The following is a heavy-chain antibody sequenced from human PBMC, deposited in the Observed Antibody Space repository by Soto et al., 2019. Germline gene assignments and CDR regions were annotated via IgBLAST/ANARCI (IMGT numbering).Heavy chain of an antibody. CDR2: ISAYNGNT. J-gene: IGHJ2*01. CDR1: GYTFTRYG. CDR3: ARDPGGGYDWYFDL. Sequence: VQLVQSGAAVKKPRASVKVSFKATGYTFTRYGISWVRQAPGQGLEWMGWISAYNGNTKYAQKLQGRVTMTTYKSTSTEYRGLRTLRTDGTAGYYCARDPGGGYDWYFDLWGRGTLVTVSS. V-gene: IGHV1-18*04. D-gene: IGHD1-26*01.